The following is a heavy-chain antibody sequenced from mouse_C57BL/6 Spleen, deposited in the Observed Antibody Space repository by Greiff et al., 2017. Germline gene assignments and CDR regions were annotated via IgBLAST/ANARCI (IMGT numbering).Heavy chain of an antibody. Sequence: QVQLQQPGAELVMPGASVKLSCKASGYTFTSYWMHWVKQRPGQGLEWIGEIDPSDSYTTYNQKFKGKSTLTVDKSSSTAYMQLSSLTSEDSAVYYCARGHNDYDYAMDYWGQGTSVTVSS. CDR3: ARGHNDYDYAMDY. J-gene: IGHJ4*01. V-gene: IGHV1-69*01. CDR1: GYTFTSYW. CDR2: IDPSDSYT. D-gene: IGHD2-4*01.